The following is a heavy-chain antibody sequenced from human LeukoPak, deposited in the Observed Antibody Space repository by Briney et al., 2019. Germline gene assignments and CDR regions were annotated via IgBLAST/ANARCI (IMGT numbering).Heavy chain of an antibody. Sequence: GGSLRLSCAASGFTFDDYGMSWVRQAPGKGLEWVSGINWNGGSTGYADSVKGRFTISRDNAKNSLYLQMNSLRAEDTALYHCARVFDSGLSGYFDYWGQGTLVTVSS. CDR1: GFTFDDYG. CDR2: INWNGGST. J-gene: IGHJ4*02. D-gene: IGHD3-10*01. V-gene: IGHV3-20*01. CDR3: ARVFDSGLSGYFDY.